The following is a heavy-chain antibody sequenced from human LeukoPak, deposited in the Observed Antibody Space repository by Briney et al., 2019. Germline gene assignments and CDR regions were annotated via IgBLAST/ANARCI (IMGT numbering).Heavy chain of an antibody. Sequence: PGGSLRLSCAASGFTFSSYGMNWVRQAPGKGLEWVSAISGSGGSTYYADSVKGRFTISRDNSKNTLYLQMNSLRAEDTAVYYCAREPYYDSSGYFYWGQGTLVTVSS. J-gene: IGHJ4*02. CDR1: GFTFSSYG. D-gene: IGHD3-22*01. CDR3: AREPYYDSSGYFY. CDR2: ISGSGGST. V-gene: IGHV3-23*01.